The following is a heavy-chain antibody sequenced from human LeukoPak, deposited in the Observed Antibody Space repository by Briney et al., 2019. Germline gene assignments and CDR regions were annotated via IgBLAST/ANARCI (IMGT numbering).Heavy chain of an antibody. V-gene: IGHV1-69*04. CDR1: GGSFSSYA. Sequence: GASVKVSCKSSGGSFSSYAMGWVRQAPGQGLEWMGRIIPIVGVGYYAQKFQGRVTITADTSTKTAYMELSSLKPEDTAVYYCARDPHYYDNSGYDWGQGTLVTVSS. J-gene: IGHJ4*02. CDR2: IIPIVGVG. CDR3: ARDPHYYDNSGYD. D-gene: IGHD3-22*01.